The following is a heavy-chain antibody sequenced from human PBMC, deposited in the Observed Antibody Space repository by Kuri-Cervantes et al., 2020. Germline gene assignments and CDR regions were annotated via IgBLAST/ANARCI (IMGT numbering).Heavy chain of an antibody. J-gene: IGHJ4*02. D-gene: IGHD5-18*01. CDR2: IYYSGST. Sequence: ESLKISCTVSGGSISSGSYFWSWIRQPPGKGLEWIGSIYYSGSTYYNPSLKGRVTISVDTSKNQFSLKLSSVTAADTAVYYCARHVPYSYGYYFDYWGQGTLVTVSS. V-gene: IGHV4-39*01. CDR1: GGSISSGSYF. CDR3: ARHVPYSYGYYFDY.